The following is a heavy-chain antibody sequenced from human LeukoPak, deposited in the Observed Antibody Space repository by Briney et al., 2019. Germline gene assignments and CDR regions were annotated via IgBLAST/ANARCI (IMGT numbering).Heavy chain of an antibody. CDR3: ARRISTRRGETCSSTSCYFDY. J-gene: IGHJ4*02. CDR2: IFHNGIT. D-gene: IGHD2-2*01. V-gene: IGHV4-38-2*01. Sequence: PETLSLTCAVSGFSISSGYFWAWIRQSPGKGLEWIGSIFHNGITYYNPSLKSRITISVDTSKNQFSLRLSSVTAADTAVYYCARRISTRRGETCSSTSCYFDYWGQGTLVTVSS. CDR1: GFSISSGYF.